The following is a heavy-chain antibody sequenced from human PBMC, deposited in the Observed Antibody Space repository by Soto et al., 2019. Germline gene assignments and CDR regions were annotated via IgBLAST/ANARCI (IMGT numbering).Heavy chain of an antibody. J-gene: IGHJ5*02. Sequence: SETLSLTCAVYGGSFSGYYWSLIRQPPGKGLEWIGEINHSGSTNYNPSLKSRVTISVDTSKNQFSLKLSSVTAADTAVYYCARGHYDFWSGEWFDPWGQGTLVTVS. CDR3: ARGHYDFWSGEWFDP. D-gene: IGHD3-3*01. V-gene: IGHV4-34*01. CDR1: GGSFSGYY. CDR2: INHSGST.